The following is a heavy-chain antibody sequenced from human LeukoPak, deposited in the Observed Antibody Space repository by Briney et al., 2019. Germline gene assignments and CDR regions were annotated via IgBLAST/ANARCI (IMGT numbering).Heavy chain of an antibody. D-gene: IGHD6-19*01. J-gene: IGHJ1*01. V-gene: IGHV2-5*02. CDR1: GFSLSTSGVG. CDR2: IYWDDDK. CDR3: AHSYSSGWYRGFQH. Sequence: SGPTLVKPTQTPTLTCTFSGFSLSTSGVGVGWIRQPPGKALEWLALIYWDDDKRYSPSLKSRLTITKDTSKNQVVLTMTNMDPVDTATYYCAHSYSSGWYRGFQHWGQGTLVTVSS.